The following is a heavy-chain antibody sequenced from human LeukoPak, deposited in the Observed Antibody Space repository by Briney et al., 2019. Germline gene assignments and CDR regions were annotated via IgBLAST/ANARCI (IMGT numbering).Heavy chain of an antibody. V-gene: IGHV1-2*02. Sequence: ASVKVSCKASGYTFTGYYMHWVRQAPGQGLEWMGWINPNSGGTNYAQKFQGRVTMNRDTSISTAYMELSRLRSDDTAVYYCAREGCSSTSCYAHDAFDIWGQGTMVTVSS. D-gene: IGHD2-2*01. CDR1: GYTFTGYY. J-gene: IGHJ3*02. CDR3: AREGCSSTSCYAHDAFDI. CDR2: INPNSGGT.